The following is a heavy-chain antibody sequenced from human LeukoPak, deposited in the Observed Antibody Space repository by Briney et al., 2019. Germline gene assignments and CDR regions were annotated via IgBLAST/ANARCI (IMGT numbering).Heavy chain of an antibody. V-gene: IGHV3-30*02. CDR3: ARDGKVGTSKNWLDP. Sequence: GGSLRLSCAASGFTFSSYGMHWVRQAPGKGLEWVAFIRYDGSNKYYADSVKGRFTTSRDNSKSTLYLQMNSLRAEDTAVYYCARDGKVGTSKNWLDPWGQGTLVTVSS. D-gene: IGHD1-26*01. CDR1: GFTFSSYG. CDR2: IRYDGSNK. J-gene: IGHJ5*02.